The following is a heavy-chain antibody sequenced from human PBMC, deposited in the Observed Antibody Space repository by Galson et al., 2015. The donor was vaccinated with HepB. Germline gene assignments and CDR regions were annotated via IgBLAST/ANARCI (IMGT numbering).Heavy chain of an antibody. J-gene: IGHJ4*02. Sequence: SLRLSCAASGFTFSSYAMHWVRQAPGKGLEWVAVISYDGSNKYYADSVKGRFTISRDNSKNTLYLQMNSLRAEDTAVYYCARVPVGAREYYFDYWGQGTLVTVSS. CDR1: GFTFSSYA. D-gene: IGHD1-26*01. CDR3: ARVPVGAREYYFDY. V-gene: IGHV3-30-3*01. CDR2: ISYDGSNK.